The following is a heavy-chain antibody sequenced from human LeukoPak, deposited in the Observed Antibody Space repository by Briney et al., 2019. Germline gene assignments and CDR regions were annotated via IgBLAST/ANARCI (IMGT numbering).Heavy chain of an antibody. V-gene: IGHV1-2*02. CDR3: ARSAYNYGYVYFDH. Sequence: ASVKVSCKASGYTFAGCFIHYVRQAPGQGLEWMGWIDPNSDNIRYSETFKDRVTMTRDTSTNTAYMELSWLRSDDTAVYYCARSAYNYGYVYFDHWGQGTLVIVSS. J-gene: IGHJ4*02. D-gene: IGHD5-18*01. CDR1: GYTFAGCF. CDR2: IDPNSDNI.